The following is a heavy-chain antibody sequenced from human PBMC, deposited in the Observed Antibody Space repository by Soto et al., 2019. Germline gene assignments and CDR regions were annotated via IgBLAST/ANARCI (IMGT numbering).Heavy chain of an antibody. CDR3: AREGIRTAIYYYGMDV. CDR2: INPSGGST. Sequence: QVQLVQSGAEVKKPGASVKVSCKASGYTFTSYYMHWVRQAPGQGLEWMGIINPSGGSTSYAQKFQGRVTMTXXTXTXXVYMELSSLRSEDTAVYYCAREGIRTAIYYYGMDVWGQGTTVTVSS. V-gene: IGHV1-46*01. D-gene: IGHD5-18*01. CDR1: GYTFTSYY. J-gene: IGHJ6*02.